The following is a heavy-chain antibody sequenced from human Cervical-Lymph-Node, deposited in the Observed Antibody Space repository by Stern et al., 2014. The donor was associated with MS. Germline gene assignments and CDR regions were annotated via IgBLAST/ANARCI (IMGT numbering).Heavy chain of an antibody. CDR3: ASTLHGGLYNWFDP. D-gene: IGHD2-2*01. V-gene: IGHV3-21*01. CDR2: ITNSGASM. J-gene: IGHJ5*02. Sequence: EVQLVESGGGLVTPGGSLRLSCAASGFTFSDYSMNWVRQAPGKGLEWVSSITNSGASMYYGDSMKGRFTISRDNAKNTLYLQMDSLSAEDTATYFCASTLHGGLYNWFDPWGQETLVTVSS. CDR1: GFTFSDYS.